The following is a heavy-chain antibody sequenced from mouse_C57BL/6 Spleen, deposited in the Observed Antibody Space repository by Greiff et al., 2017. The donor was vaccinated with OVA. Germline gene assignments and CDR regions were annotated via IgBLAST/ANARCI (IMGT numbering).Heavy chain of an antibody. V-gene: IGHV1-52*01. CDR2: IDPSDSET. Sequence: QVQLQQPGAELVRPGSSVKLSCKASGYTFTSYWMHWVKQRPIQGLEWIGNIDPSDSETHYNQKFKDKATLTVDKSSSTAYMQLSSLTSEDSAVYYCASSGRGRPLAYGGQGTLVTVSA. J-gene: IGHJ3*01. CDR3: ASSGRGRPLAY. D-gene: IGHD1-2*01. CDR1: GYTFTSYW.